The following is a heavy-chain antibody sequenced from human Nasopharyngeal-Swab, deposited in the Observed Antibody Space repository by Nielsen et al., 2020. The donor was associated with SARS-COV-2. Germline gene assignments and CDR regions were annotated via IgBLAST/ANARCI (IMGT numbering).Heavy chain of an antibody. D-gene: IGHD3-22*01. V-gene: IGHV3-53*01. Sequence: VRQAPGKGPEWVLVIYSGGSTYSADSMKGRVTISRDNSKNTLYLQMNSLRAEDTAVYYCARGAYDSSGYFWDYWGQGTLVTVSS. CDR3: ARGAYDSSGYFWDY. CDR2: IYSGGST. J-gene: IGHJ4*02.